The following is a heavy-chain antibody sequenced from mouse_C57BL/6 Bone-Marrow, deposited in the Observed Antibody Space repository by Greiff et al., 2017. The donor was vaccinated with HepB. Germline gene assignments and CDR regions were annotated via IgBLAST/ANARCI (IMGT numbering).Heavy chain of an antibody. CDR3: AREIYDYDGGGYYAMDY. V-gene: IGHV5-4*01. CDR2: ISDGGSYT. Sequence: EVQLVESGGGLVKPGGSLKLSCAASGFTFSSYAMSWVRQTPEKRLEWVATISDGGSYTYYPDNVKGRFTISRDNAKNNLYLQMSHLKSEDTAMYYCAREIYDYDGGGYYAMDYWGQGTSVTVSS. J-gene: IGHJ4*01. CDR1: GFTFSSYA. D-gene: IGHD2-4*01.